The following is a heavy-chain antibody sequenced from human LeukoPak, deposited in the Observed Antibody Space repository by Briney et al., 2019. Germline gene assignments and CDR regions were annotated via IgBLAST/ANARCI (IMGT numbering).Heavy chain of an antibody. J-gene: IGHJ5*02. CDR1: GFTFSNAW. CDR3: TTAPSTYCSSTSCLGEFGP. CDR2: IKSKTDGGTT. D-gene: IGHD2-2*01. Sequence: GGSLRLSCAASGFTFSNAWMSWVRQAPGKGLEWVGRIKSKTDGGTTDYAAPVKGRFTISRDDSKKTLYLQMNSLKTEDTAVYYCTTAPSTYCSSTSCLGEFGPWGQGILVTVSS. V-gene: IGHV3-15*01.